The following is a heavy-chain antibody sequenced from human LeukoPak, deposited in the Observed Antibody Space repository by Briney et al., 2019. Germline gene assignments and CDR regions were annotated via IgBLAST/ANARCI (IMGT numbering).Heavy chain of an antibody. CDR1: GFTFSSYW. CDR3: ARGQGIAAAGTFY. D-gene: IGHD6-13*01. V-gene: IGHV3-7*01. J-gene: IGHJ4*02. Sequence: GGCLRLSCAASGFTFSSYWMCWVRQAPGGGLEWVANIKQDGSEKYYVDSVKGRCTISRDNAKNSLYLQMNSLRAEDTAVYYCARGQGIAAAGTFYWGQGTLVTVSS. CDR2: IKQDGSEK.